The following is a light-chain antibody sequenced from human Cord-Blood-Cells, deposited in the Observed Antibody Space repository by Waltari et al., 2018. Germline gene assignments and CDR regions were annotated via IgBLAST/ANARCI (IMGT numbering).Light chain of an antibody. CDR2: DVS. V-gene: IGLV2-14*03. J-gene: IGLJ1*01. CDR1: SSDVGGYNY. CDR3: SSYTSSSTLRV. Sequence: QSALTQPASVSGSPGQSITIPCTGTSSDVGGYNYVSRYQQHPGKAPKLMIYDVSNRPSGVSNRFSGSKSGNTASLTISGLQAEDEADYYCSSYTSSSTLRVFGTGTKVTVL.